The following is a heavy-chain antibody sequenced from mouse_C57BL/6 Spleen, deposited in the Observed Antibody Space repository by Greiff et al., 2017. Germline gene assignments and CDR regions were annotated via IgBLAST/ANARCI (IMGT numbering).Heavy chain of an antibody. D-gene: IGHD1-1*01. V-gene: IGHV1-50*01. J-gene: IGHJ2*01. Sequence: QVQLQQPGAELVKPGASVKLSCKASGYTFTSYWMQWVTQRPGQGLAWLGEFDPSDSSPHYNQKFKGKATLTVDPSSSTAYMQLSSRTSEDSAVYYCARSIATVVGPFDDWGQGTTLTVSA. CDR2: FDPSDSSP. CDR3: ARSIATVVGPFDD. CDR1: GYTFTSYW.